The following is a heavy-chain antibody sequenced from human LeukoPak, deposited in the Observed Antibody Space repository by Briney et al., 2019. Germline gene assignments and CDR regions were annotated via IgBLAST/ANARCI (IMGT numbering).Heavy chain of an antibody. Sequence: GGSLRLSCAASGFTFSSYWMSWVRQAPGKGLEWVANIKQDGREKYYVDSVKGRFTISRDNAKNSLYLQMNSLRAEDTAVYYCARLSLRLNSDAFDIWGQGSMVTVSS. D-gene: IGHD5-12*01. V-gene: IGHV3-7*01. CDR2: IKQDGREK. CDR3: ARLSLRLNSDAFDI. CDR1: GFTFSSYW. J-gene: IGHJ3*02.